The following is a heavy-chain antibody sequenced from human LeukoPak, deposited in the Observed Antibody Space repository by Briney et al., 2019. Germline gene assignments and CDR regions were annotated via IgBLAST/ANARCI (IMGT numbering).Heavy chain of an antibody. CDR3: ARGKELLGFVY. CDR2: ISSRSSYI. D-gene: IGHD1-26*01. J-gene: IGHJ4*02. Sequence: PGGSLRLSCAASGFTFSSYSMNWVRQAPGKGLEWVSSISSRSSYIYYADSVKGRFTISRDNAKNSLYLQMNSLRAEDTAVYYCARGKELLGFVYWGQGTLVTVSS. CDR1: GFTFSSYS. V-gene: IGHV3-21*01.